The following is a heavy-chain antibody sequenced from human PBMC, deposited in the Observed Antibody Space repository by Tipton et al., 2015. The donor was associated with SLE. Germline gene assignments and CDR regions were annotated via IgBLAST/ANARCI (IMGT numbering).Heavy chain of an antibody. CDR1: GGSISSGSYY. V-gene: IGHV4-61*09. Sequence: TLSLTCTVSGGSISSGSYYWSWIRQPAGKGLEWIGYIYTSGSTNYNPSLKSRVTISVDTSKNQFSLKLSSVTAADTAVYYCASSSGYFDYWGQGTLVTVSS. D-gene: IGHD3-22*01. CDR3: ASSSGYFDY. CDR2: IYTSGST. J-gene: IGHJ4*02.